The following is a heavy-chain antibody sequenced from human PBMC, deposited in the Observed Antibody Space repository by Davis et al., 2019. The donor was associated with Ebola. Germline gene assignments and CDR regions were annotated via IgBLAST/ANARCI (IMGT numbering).Heavy chain of an antibody. V-gene: IGHV5-10-1*01. CDR2: IETSDSHS. CDR3: TRGHGWCDY. J-gene: IGHJ4*02. CDR1: GYTFTNNY. D-gene: IGHD6-19*01. Sequence: GESLKISCTASGYTFTNNYITWVRQLPGKGLEWMGRIETSDSHSEYSPSFQGHVTISADKSISTVYLQWSGLQASDTAIYFCTRGHGWCDYWGQGTPVTVSS.